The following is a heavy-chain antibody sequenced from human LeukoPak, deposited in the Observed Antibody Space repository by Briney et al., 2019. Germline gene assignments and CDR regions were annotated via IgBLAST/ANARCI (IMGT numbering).Heavy chain of an antibody. V-gene: IGHV1-46*01. CDR3: ASVLYCGADCYSGRYFFDY. CDR2: INPSGGST. D-gene: IGHD2-21*02. Sequence: ASVKVSCKASGYTFTTYYMHWVRQAPGQGLEWMAIINPSGGSTSNAQRFQGRVTMTRDTSTSTVYMELSSLRSEDTAVYFCASVLYCGADCYSGRYFFDYWGQGTLVTVSS. J-gene: IGHJ4*02. CDR1: GYTFTTYY.